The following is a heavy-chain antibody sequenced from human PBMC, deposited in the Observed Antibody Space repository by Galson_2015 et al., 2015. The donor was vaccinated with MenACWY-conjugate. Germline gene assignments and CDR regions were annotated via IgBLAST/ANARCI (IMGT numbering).Heavy chain of an antibody. J-gene: IGHJ3*02. Sequence: SLRLSCAASGFTFSSYSINWVRQAPGKGLECVSYISSNSGSIYYADSVKGRFTISRDNAKNSLYLQMNSLRDEDTAVYYCARADYNKRDAFDIWGQGTMVTVSS. CDR3: ARADYNKRDAFDI. CDR2: ISSNSGSI. CDR1: GFTFSSYS. V-gene: IGHV3-48*02. D-gene: IGHD4-11*01.